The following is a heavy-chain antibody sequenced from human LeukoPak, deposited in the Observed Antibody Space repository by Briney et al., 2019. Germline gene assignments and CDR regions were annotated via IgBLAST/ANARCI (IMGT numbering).Heavy chain of an antibody. CDR1: GYTLTELS. V-gene: IGHV1-24*01. CDR2: FDPEDGET. CDR3: ATVVAVGGGFYFDF. J-gene: IGHJ4*02. Sequence: EASVKVSCKVSGYTLTELSMHWVRQAPGKGLEWMGGFDPEDGETIYAQKFQGRVTMTEDTSTDTDYMELSSLRSEDTAVYYCATVVAVGGGFYFDFWGQGTLVTVS. D-gene: IGHD6-19*01.